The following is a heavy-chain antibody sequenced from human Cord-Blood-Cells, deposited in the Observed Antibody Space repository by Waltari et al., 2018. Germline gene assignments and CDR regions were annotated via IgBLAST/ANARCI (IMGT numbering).Heavy chain of an antibody. CDR2: IIPIFGTA. V-gene: IGHV1-69*01. D-gene: IGHD3-22*01. J-gene: IGHJ4*02. CDR3: ARRRGNYDSSGYYDY. CDR1: GRTFSSFP. Sequence: QVQLVQSGAEVKKPGSSVKVSCKASGRTFSSFPLSWVPPATGQGLEWMGGIIPIFGTANDAQKFQGRVTMTADESTSTAYRELSSLRSEDTAVYYCARRRGNYDSSGYYDYWGQGTLVTVSS.